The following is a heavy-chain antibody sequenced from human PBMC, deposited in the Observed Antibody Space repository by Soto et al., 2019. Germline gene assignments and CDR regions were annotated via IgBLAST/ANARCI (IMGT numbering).Heavy chain of an antibody. CDR2: INPNGGST. Sequence: QVQLVQSGAEVKKPGASVKVSCKASGYIFINYYIHWVRKAPGQGIEWIGIINPNGGSTNYAQKFRGRVTLPRDTSTSTVYMDLSSLRSEDTAMYYCARDLAAGDFWGQGTLVTVSS. CDR1: GYIFINYY. D-gene: IGHD6-13*01. V-gene: IGHV1-46*01. J-gene: IGHJ4*02. CDR3: ARDLAAGDF.